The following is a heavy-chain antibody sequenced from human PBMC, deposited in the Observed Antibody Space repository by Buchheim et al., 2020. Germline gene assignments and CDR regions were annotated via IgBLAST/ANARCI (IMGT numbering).Heavy chain of an antibody. Sequence: VQLVESGGGVVQPGRSLRLSCAASGFTFSSYAMSWVRQAPGKGLEWVSAISGSGGSTYYADSVKGRFTISRDNSKNTLYLQMNSLRAEDTAVYYCALSGWRDIVVVPAAPDYWGQGTL. CDR1: GFTFSSYA. J-gene: IGHJ4*02. CDR2: ISGSGGST. CDR3: ALSGWRDIVVVPAAPDY. D-gene: IGHD2-2*01. V-gene: IGHV3-23*04.